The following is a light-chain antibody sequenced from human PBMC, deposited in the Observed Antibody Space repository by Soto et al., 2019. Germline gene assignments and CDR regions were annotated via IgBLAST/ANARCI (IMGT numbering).Light chain of an antibody. CDR1: QSINNY. CDR2: AAY. J-gene: IGKJ4*01. CDR3: QQSYSILAT. V-gene: IGKV1-39*01. Sequence: DIQMTQSPSSLAASVGDRVTITCRASQSINNYVGWYQQKPGKAPQLLMFAAYSFQSGVPPRFSVIGSGTDFTLTISNLQPEDFATYYCQQSYSILATVGGGTKVEIK.